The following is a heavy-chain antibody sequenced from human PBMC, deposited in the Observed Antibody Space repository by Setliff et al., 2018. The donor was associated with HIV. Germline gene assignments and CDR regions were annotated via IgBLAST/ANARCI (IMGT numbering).Heavy chain of an antibody. D-gene: IGHD5-12*01. CDR2: ISPSNGYT. J-gene: IGHJ4*02. CDR3: ARSAHDSETGY. CDR1: GGTFSSYA. V-gene: IGHV1-18*01. Sequence: ASVKVSCKASGGTFSSYAISWVRQAPGQGLEWMGGISPSNGYTDYAQEFRDRVTLTTDTSTSTAYMELSSLRSEDTAFYYCARSAHDSETGYWGQGALVTVSS.